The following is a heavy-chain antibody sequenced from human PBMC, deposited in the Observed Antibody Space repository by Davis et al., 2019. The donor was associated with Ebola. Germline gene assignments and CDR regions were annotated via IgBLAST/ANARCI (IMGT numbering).Heavy chain of an antibody. CDR1: GGSISSYY. CDR3: ARGDSRGYWSPFFDL. J-gene: IGHJ4*02. D-gene: IGHD3-22*01. CDR2: VDYSGST. Sequence: MPSETLSLTCTVSGGSISSYYWSWIRQPPGKGLEWIGYVDYSGSTNYNPSLKSRVTISVDTSKNQFSLKLSSVTAADTAVYYCARGDSRGYWSPFFDLWGLGILATVSS. V-gene: IGHV4-59*08.